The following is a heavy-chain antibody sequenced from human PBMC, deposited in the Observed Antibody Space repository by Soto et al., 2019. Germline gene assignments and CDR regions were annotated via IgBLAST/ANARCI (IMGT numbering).Heavy chain of an antibody. D-gene: IGHD5-12*01. Sequence: QVQLVQSGAEVKEPGSSVKVSCKAFGGTFSTNAISWVRQAPGQGLEWMGGIIPVSGKPNYPQKFQGRVTITADESTSTAYMELSSLSSEDTAVYYCARDEEWLRSAFLNYGMDVWGQGTTVTVSS. CDR2: IIPVSGKP. CDR3: ARDEEWLRSAFLNYGMDV. J-gene: IGHJ6*02. CDR1: GGTFSTNA. V-gene: IGHV1-69*12.